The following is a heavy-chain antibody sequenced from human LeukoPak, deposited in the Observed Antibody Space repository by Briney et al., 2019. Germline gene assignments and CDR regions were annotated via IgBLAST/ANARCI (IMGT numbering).Heavy chain of an antibody. CDR3: ARGLIGIDNDY. V-gene: IGHV7-4-1*02. J-gene: IGHJ4*02. Sequence: ASVKVSCKASGYTFTSYAMNWVRQAPGQGLEWIGWINTNTGNPTYAQGFTGRFVFPLDTSVSTAYLQISSLKAEDTAVYYCARGLIGIDNDYWGQGTLVTVSS. CDR1: GYTFTSYA. CDR2: INTNTGNP. D-gene: IGHD1-26*01.